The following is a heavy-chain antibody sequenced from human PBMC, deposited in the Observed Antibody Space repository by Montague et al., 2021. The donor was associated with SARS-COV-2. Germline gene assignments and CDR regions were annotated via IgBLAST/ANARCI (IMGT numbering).Heavy chain of an antibody. J-gene: IGHJ4*02. CDR1: GSISGYY. D-gene: IGHD5-12*01. Sequence: SETRSLTCTVSGSISGYYWTWIRQSAGKGLEWIGRISSSGGIDYNASLKSRVTMSLDTSKIQLSLKLSSVTAADTAVYYCARQYIGYNRRFDYWGQGALVTASP. CDR2: ISSSGGI. CDR3: ARQYIGYNRRFDY. V-gene: IGHV4-4*07.